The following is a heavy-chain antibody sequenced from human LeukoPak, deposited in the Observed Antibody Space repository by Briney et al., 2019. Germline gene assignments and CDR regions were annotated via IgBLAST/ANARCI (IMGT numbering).Heavy chain of an antibody. J-gene: IGHJ4*02. Sequence: PGGSLRLSCAASGFTFSRFGMHWVRQAPGKGLEWVAVFSYNGINKDYAGSVKGRFTISRDNSKNKLSLQMDSLRAEDTAMYYCARGLYTNGWYYYDYWGQGTLVTVSS. CDR2: FSYNGINK. V-gene: IGHV3-33*05. CDR3: ARGLYTNGWYYYDY. D-gene: IGHD6-19*01. CDR1: GFTFSRFG.